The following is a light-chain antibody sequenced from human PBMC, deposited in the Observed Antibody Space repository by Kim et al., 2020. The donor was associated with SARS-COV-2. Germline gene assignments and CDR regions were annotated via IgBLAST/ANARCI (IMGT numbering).Light chain of an antibody. Sequence: QSVVTQPASVSGSPGQSITISCTGTSSDVGSYNLVSWYQQHPGKAPKLMIYEVSKRPSGVSNRFSGSKSGNTASLTISGLQAEDEADYYCCSYAGLGVVFGGGTQLTVL. J-gene: IGLJ2*01. CDR2: EVS. V-gene: IGLV2-23*02. CDR1: SSDVGSYNL. CDR3: CSYAGLGVV.